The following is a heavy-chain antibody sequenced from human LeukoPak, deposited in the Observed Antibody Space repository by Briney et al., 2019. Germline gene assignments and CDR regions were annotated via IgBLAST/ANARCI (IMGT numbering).Heavy chain of an antibody. CDR2: TRDKAHSYTT. CDR1: GFTFSDHY. V-gene: IGHV3-72*01. Sequence: GGSLRLSCAASGFTFSDHYMDWVRQAPGKGLEWVARTRDKAHSYTTEYAASVKSRFTISRDDSKNSLYLQMNSLKTEDTAVYYCARGSTVTTRYYYGLDVWGQGTTVTVSS. D-gene: IGHD4-17*01. J-gene: IGHJ6*01. CDR3: ARGSTVTTRYYYGLDV.